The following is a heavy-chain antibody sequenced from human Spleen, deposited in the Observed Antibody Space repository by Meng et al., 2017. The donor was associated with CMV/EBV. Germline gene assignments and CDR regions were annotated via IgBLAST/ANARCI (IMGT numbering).Heavy chain of an antibody. J-gene: IGHJ4*02. V-gene: IGHV3-66*02. D-gene: IGHD3-9*01. Sequence: GFTVSSNYMSWVRQAPGKGLEWVSVIYSGGSTYYADSVKGRFTISRDNSKNTLYLQMNSLRAEDTAVYYCARDGRYDILTGYFARPCWGQGTLVTVSS. CDR1: GFTVSSNY. CDR3: ARDGRYDILTGYFARPC. CDR2: IYSGGST.